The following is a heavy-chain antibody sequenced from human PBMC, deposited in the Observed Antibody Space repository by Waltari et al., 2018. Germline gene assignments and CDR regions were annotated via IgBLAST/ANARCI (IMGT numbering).Heavy chain of an antibody. Sequence: QVQLVQSGAEVKKPGSSVKVSCKASGGTFSSYAISWVRQAPGQGLEWMGGSIPSFGTANYAQKFQGRVTITADESTSTAYMELSSLRSEDTAVYYCARDQGHDYGDPYDYYGMDVWGQGTTVTVSS. CDR3: ARDQGHDYGDPYDYYGMDV. CDR2: SIPSFGTA. CDR1: GGTFSSYA. D-gene: IGHD4-17*01. V-gene: IGHV1-69*13. J-gene: IGHJ6*02.